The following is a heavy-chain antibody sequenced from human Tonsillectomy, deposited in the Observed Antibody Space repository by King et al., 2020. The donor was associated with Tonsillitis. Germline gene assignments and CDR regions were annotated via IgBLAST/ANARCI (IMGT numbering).Heavy chain of an antibody. D-gene: IGHD1-7*01. J-gene: IGHJ3*02. Sequence: VQLVESGGGLVKPGGSLRLSCAASGFTFSDSYMSWIRQAPGKGLECGSYISSSGNSIYYADSVKGRFTISRDNAKNSLYLQMNSLRAEDTAIYYCARGHRELGGAFDIWGQGTVVTVSS. V-gene: IGHV3-11*01. CDR2: ISSSGNSI. CDR3: ARGHRELGGAFDI. CDR1: GFTFSDSY.